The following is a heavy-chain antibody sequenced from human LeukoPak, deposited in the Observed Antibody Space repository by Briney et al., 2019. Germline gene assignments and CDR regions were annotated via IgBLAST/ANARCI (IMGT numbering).Heavy chain of an antibody. CDR3: ARDTQYYDFWSGYITYFDY. V-gene: IGHV3-48*03. D-gene: IGHD3-3*01. CDR1: GFTFSSYE. Sequence: PGGSLRLSCTASGFTFSSYEMNWVRQAPGKGLEWVSYISSSGSSIYYADSVKGRFTISRDNAKNSLYLQMNSLRAEDTAVYYCARDTQYYDFWSGYITYFDYWGQGTLVTVSS. J-gene: IGHJ4*02. CDR2: ISSSGSSI.